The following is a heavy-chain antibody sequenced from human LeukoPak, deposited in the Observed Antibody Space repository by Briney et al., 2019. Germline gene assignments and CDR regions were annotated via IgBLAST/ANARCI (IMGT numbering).Heavy chain of an antibody. V-gene: IGHV3-23*01. Sequence: GGSLRLSCAGSGFTFSTYGMSWVRQAPNKGLEWLSTISGSGDSTYYADSVKGRFTISRDNSKNTLFLQMNSLRAEDTAIYCCAKWQYYVSGDDYWGQGILVTVSS. CDR2: ISGSGDST. CDR3: AKWQYYVSGDDY. D-gene: IGHD3-10*01. J-gene: IGHJ4*02. CDR1: GFTFSTYG.